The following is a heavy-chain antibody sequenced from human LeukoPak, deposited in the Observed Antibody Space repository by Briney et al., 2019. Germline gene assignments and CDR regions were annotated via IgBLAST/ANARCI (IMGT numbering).Heavy chain of an antibody. D-gene: IGHD3-3*01. CDR1: DGSISSGDYY. CDR2: IYYSGST. CDR3: ARVLGVWSGFLFDP. Sequence: SQTLSLTCTVSDGSISSGDYYWSWIRQPPGKGLEWIGYIYYSGSTYYNPSLKSRVTISVDTSKNQFSLKLSSVTAADTAVYYCARVLGVWSGFLFDPWGQGTLVTVSS. J-gene: IGHJ5*02. V-gene: IGHV4-30-4*08.